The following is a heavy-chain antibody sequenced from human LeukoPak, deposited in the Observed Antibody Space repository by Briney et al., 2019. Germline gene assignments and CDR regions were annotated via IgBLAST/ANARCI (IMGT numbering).Heavy chain of an antibody. D-gene: IGHD3-10*01. V-gene: IGHV1-3*01. J-gene: IGHJ5*02. CDR2: INAGNGNT. Sequence: ASVKVSCKASGYTFTSYAMHWVRQAPGQRLEWMGWINAGNGNTKYSQKFQGRVTITRDTSASTAYMELSSLRSEDTAVYYCARGPPGNLRGVTKNWFDPWGQGTLVTVSS. CDR3: ARGPPGNLRGVTKNWFDP. CDR1: GYTFTSYA.